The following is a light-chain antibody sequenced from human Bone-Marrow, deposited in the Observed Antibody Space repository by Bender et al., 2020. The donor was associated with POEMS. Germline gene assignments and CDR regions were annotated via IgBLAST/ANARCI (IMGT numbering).Light chain of an antibody. CDR1: SGDVGNYNF. CDR2: EVA. Sequence: QSALTQPASVSGSPGQSVTISCTGTSGDVGNYNFVSWYQQLPGKAPRLIIYEVAKRPSGGSHRFAGSKSGNTASLTISGLQAEDESDYYCCSYSGGATWVFGGGTKLTVL. J-gene: IGLJ3*02. V-gene: IGLV2-23*02. CDR3: CSYSGGATWV.